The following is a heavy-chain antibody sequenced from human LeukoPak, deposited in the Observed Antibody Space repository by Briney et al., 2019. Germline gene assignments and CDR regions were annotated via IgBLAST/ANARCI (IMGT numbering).Heavy chain of an antibody. CDR2: ISSSSSYI. J-gene: IGHJ6*02. CDR1: GFTFSSYS. D-gene: IGHD5-18*01. V-gene: IGHV3-21*01. CDR3: ARCGYSYADPYGRYYYYYGMDV. Sequence: PGGSLRLSCAASGFTFSSYSMNWVRQAPGKGLEWVSSISSSSSYIYYADSVKGRFTISRDNAKNSLYLQMSSLRAEDTAVYYCARCGYSYADPYGRYYYYYGMDVWGQGTTVTVSS.